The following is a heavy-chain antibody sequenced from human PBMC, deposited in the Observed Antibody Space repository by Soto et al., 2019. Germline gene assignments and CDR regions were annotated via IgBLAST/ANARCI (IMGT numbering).Heavy chain of an antibody. CDR2: INPSGGHT. V-gene: IGHV1-46*01. J-gene: IGHJ4*02. CDR3: ARGGHVGRVTAALDS. D-gene: IGHD2-21*02. Sequence: QVQLMQSGAEVKKPGASVKVSCKASGDTFTDYYIHWVRQAPGQGLEWMGTINPSGGHTTYAQNIMRTVTLTTDTSTGTLYMELSSLTSDDTGIYYRARGGHVGRVTAALDSCGQGTLVTVSS. CDR1: GDTFTDYY.